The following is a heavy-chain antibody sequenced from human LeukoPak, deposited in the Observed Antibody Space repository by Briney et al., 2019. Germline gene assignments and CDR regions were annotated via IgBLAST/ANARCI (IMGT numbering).Heavy chain of an antibody. J-gene: IGHJ4*02. CDR1: GFTFSQSG. CDR3: AKGSPWSPAPATLDF. Sequence: PGGSLRLSCAASGFTFSQSGMHWVRQAPGKGLEWVAFVRHDASKQYYADSVKGRFTISRDTSKTMLYLQMNSLRVDDTAVYYCAKGSPWSPAPATLDFWAQGTLVTVSS. V-gene: IGHV3-30*02. CDR2: VRHDASKQ. D-gene: IGHD1-26*01.